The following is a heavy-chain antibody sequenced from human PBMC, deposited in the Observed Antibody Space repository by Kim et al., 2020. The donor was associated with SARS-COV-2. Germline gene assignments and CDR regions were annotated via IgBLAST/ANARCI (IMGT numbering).Heavy chain of an antibody. V-gene: IGHV1-2*02. CDR1: GYTFTGYY. CDR3: ASQLRITMIVVVHYAFDI. CDR2: INPNSGGK. Sequence: ASVKVSCKASGYTFTGYYMHWVRQAPGQGLDWMGWINPNSGGKNYAPKFQGRVTMTRDTSISTAYMELSRLRSDDTAVYYCASQLRITMIVVVHYAFDIWGQGTMVTVSS. J-gene: IGHJ3*02. D-gene: IGHD3-22*01.